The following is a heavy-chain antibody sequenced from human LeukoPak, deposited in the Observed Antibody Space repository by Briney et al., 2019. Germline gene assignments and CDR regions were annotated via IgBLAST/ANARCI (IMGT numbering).Heavy chain of an antibody. CDR3: ARGPGGAFDF. J-gene: IGHJ3*01. Sequence: GGSLRLSCAASGFTFSSYEVNWVRQAPGKGLEWVSYISSSGSTINYADSVKGRFTISRDNAKNSLYLQINTLRAEDTAVYYCARGPGGAFDFWGQGTMVTVSS. V-gene: IGHV3-48*03. D-gene: IGHD1-1*01. CDR2: ISSSGSTI. CDR1: GFTFSSYE.